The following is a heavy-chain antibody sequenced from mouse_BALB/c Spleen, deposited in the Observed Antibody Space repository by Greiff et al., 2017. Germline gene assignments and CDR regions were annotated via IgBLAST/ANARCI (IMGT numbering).Heavy chain of an antibody. Sequence: EVKLVESGPGLVKPSQSLSLTCTVTGYSITSDYAWNWIRPFPGNKLEWMSYISYSGSTSYTPTLKSRISITRDTSKNQFYLQLNSVTTEDTATYYCARNWDAFDYWGQGTTLTVSA. CDR2: ISYSGST. V-gene: IGHV3-2*02. D-gene: IGHD4-1*01. J-gene: IGHJ2*01. CDR1: GYSITSDYA. CDR3: ARNWDAFDY.